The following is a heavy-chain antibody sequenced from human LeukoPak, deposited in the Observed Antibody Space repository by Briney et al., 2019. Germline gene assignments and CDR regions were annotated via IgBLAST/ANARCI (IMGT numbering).Heavy chain of an antibody. CDR3: ARDLDFWRHPDAFDI. V-gene: IGHV3-15*01. J-gene: IGHJ3*02. CDR1: GFTFSNAW. Sequence: GGSLRLSCAASGFTFSNAWMSWVRQAPGKGLEWVGRIKSKTDGGTTDYAAPVKGRFTISRDDSKNTLYLQMNSLKTEDTAVYYCARDLDFWRHPDAFDIWGQGTMVTVSS. CDR2: IKSKTDGGTT. D-gene: IGHD3-3*01.